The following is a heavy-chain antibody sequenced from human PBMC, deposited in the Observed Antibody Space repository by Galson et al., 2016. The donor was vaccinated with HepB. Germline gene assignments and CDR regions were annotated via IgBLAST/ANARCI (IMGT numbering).Heavy chain of an antibody. CDR3: AKDFQGTTPDAFDI. CDR1: GFTFSNYA. D-gene: IGHD1-1*01. CDR2: ISSTGGTT. J-gene: IGHJ3*02. Sequence: SLRLSCAASGFTFSNYAMTWVRQAPGKGLEWVSGISSTGGTTYYADSVKGRFTISRDNSKNTLYLQMNSLRAEDTALYYCAKDFQGTTPDAFDIWGQGTMVTVSS. V-gene: IGHV3-23*01.